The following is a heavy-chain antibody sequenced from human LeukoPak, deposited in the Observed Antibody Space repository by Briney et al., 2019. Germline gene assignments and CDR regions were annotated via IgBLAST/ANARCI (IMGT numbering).Heavy chain of an antibody. CDR2: INQDGSEE. D-gene: IGHD5-12*01. J-gene: IGHJ4*02. Sequence: GGSLRLSCAASRFTFNSYWMSWVRQTPGKGLEWLPNINQDGSEEYYVDSVKGRFTISRDNAKNSLYLQMNSLRAEDTAVYYCIPGHSGRSSPIIDTHFDYWGQGTLVTVSS. CDR1: RFTFNSYW. CDR3: IPGHSGRSSPIIDTHFDY. V-gene: IGHV3-7*01.